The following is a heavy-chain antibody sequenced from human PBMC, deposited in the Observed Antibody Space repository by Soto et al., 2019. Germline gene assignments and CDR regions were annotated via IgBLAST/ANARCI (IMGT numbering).Heavy chain of an antibody. D-gene: IGHD1-26*01. Sequence: EVQLLESGGGLVQPGGSLRLSCAASGFTFSSYAMRWVRQAPGKGLEWVSAISGSGGSTYYADSVKGRFTISRDNSKNTLYLQMNSLRAEDTAVYYCAKVHVGATFFYYYGMDVWGQGTTVTVSS. CDR2: ISGSGGST. V-gene: IGHV3-23*01. CDR3: AKVHVGATFFYYYGMDV. CDR1: GFTFSSYA. J-gene: IGHJ6*02.